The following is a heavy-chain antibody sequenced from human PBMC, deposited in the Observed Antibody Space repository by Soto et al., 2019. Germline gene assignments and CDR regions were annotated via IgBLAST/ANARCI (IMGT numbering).Heavy chain of an antibody. CDR2: IKSKTDGGTT. Sequence: GGSLRLSCAASGFTFSNAWMNWVRQAPGKGLEWVGRIKSKTDGGTTDYAAPVKGRFTISADDSKNRLYLKMNSLKTEDTAVYYCTTDGTPGVPAAIYYYYGMDVWGQGTTVTVSS. V-gene: IGHV3-15*07. D-gene: IGHD2-2*02. J-gene: IGHJ6*02. CDR3: TTDGTPGVPAAIYYYYGMDV. CDR1: GFTFSNAW.